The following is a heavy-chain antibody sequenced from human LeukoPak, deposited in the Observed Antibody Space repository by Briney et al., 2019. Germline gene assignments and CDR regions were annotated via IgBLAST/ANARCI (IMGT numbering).Heavy chain of an antibody. V-gene: IGHV4-38-2*02. J-gene: IGHJ5*02. Sequence: SETLSLTCTVSGYSISSGYYWGWIRQPPGKGLDWIGSIYHSGSTYYNPSLKSRVTISVDTSKNQFSLKLSSVTAADTAVYYCARVGHDYVHLDPWGQGTLVTVSS. D-gene: IGHD4-17*01. CDR3: ARVGHDYVHLDP. CDR1: GYSISSGYY. CDR2: IYHSGST.